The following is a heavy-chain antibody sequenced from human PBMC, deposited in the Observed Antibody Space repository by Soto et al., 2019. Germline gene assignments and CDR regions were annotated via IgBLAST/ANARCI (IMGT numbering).Heavy chain of an antibody. D-gene: IGHD3-16*01. Sequence: QVQLVESGRGVVQPGRSLRLSCAASGFTFSSHGMHWVRQAPGKGLEWVAVIWYDGSNKYYGDSVKGRFTISRDNSKNTLYLQMDSLRADDTAVYYCARWGNDKKMDVWGQGTTVTVSS. CDR2: IWYDGSNK. J-gene: IGHJ6*02. CDR3: ARWGNDKKMDV. V-gene: IGHV3-33*01. CDR1: GFTFSSHG.